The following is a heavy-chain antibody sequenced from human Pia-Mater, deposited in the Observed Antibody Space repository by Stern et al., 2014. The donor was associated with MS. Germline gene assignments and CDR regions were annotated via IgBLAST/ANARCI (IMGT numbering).Heavy chain of an antibody. Sequence: EVQLVESGGGLVQPGGSLRLSCAAPGFTFSSYWMHWVRPAPGKGLVWVSRINSDGSSTSYADSVKGRFTISRDNAKNTLYLQMNSLRAEDTAVYYCARDPSYCGGDCYANWFDPWGQGTLVTVSS. V-gene: IGHV3-74*01. CDR1: GFTFSSYW. CDR3: ARDPSYCGGDCYANWFDP. D-gene: IGHD2-21*02. CDR2: INSDGSST. J-gene: IGHJ5*02.